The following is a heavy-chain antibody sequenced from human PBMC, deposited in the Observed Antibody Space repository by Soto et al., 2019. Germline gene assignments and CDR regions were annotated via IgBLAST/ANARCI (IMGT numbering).Heavy chain of an antibody. CDR3: AKDECYYDSSGYAFDI. Sequence: EVQLLESGGGLVQPGGSLRLSCAASGFTFSSYAMSWVRQAPGKGLEWVSAISGSGGSTYYADSVKGRFTISRDNSKNTLYLQMNSLRAEDTAVYYCAKDECYYDSSGYAFDIWGQGTMVTVSS. CDR1: GFTFSSYA. V-gene: IGHV3-23*01. CDR2: ISGSGGST. J-gene: IGHJ3*02. D-gene: IGHD3-22*01.